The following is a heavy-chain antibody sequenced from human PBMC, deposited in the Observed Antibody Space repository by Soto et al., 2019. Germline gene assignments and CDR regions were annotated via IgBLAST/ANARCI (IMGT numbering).Heavy chain of an antibody. CDR2: ISSSSSTM. Sequence: SLRLSCAASGFTFSSYSMNWVRQAPGKGLEWVSYISSSSSTMYYADSVKGRFTISRDNAKNSLYLQMNSLRDEDTAVYYCARDGPGYSKARGYYYYGMDVWGQGTTVTVSS. CDR1: GFTFSSYS. V-gene: IGHV3-48*02. D-gene: IGHD4-4*01. J-gene: IGHJ6*02. CDR3: ARDGPGYSKARGYYYYGMDV.